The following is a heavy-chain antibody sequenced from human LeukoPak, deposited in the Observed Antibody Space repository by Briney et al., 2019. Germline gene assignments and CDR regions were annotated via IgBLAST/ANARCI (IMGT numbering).Heavy chain of an antibody. V-gene: IGHV4-4*07. D-gene: IGHD3-22*01. CDR3: ARDRGTSGIVVVAYYYYMDV. Sequence: SETLSLTCTVSGGSISSYYWSRIRQPAGKGLEWIGRIYTSGSTNYNPSLKSRVTMSVDTSKNRFSLKLSSVTAADTAVYYCARDRGTSGIVVVAYYYYMDVWGKGTTVTVSS. J-gene: IGHJ6*03. CDR2: IYTSGST. CDR1: GGSISSYY.